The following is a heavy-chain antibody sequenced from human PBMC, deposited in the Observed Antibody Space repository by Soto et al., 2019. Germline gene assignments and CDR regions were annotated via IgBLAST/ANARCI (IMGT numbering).Heavy chain of an antibody. D-gene: IGHD2-2*01. Sequence: QVQLVESGGGVVQPGRSLRLSCAASGFTFSSYAMHWVRQAPGKGLEWVAVISYDGSNKYYADSVKGRFTISRDNSKNTLYLQMNSLRAEDTAVYYCARQPQLPRVYYYFDYWGQGTLVTVSS. J-gene: IGHJ4*02. CDR2: ISYDGSNK. CDR1: GFTFSSYA. V-gene: IGHV3-30-3*01. CDR3: ARQPQLPRVYYYFDY.